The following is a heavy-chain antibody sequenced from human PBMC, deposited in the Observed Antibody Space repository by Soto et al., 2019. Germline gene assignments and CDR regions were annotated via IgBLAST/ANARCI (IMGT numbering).Heavy chain of an antibody. J-gene: IGHJ4*02. CDR2: IYSSGST. CDR1: GFTVSSNY. D-gene: IGHD3-16*01. Sequence: GSLRLSCAASGFTVSSNYMNWIRQPPGKGLEWIGYIYSSGSTNYNPSLKSRVTISLDTSKKQFSLKLSSVTAADTAVYYCARSLGVSSLDYWGQGTLVTVSS. CDR3: ARSLGVSSLDY. V-gene: IGHV4-59*02.